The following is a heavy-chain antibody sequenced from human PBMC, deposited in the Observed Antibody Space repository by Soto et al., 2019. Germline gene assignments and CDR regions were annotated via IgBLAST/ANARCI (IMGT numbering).Heavy chain of an antibody. J-gene: IGHJ4*02. Sequence: EVQLVESGGGLAKPGGSLRLSCAASGFTFSNDWMNWVRQAPGKGLEWVARIKSVPDVGTTDYAAPVKGRFFISRDDSKSTLFLQMNSLKTEDTAIYYCMTHAVIYSRGHWGQGTLVTVAS. CDR3: MTHAVIYSRGH. CDR1: GFTFSNDW. D-gene: IGHD6-25*01. CDR2: IKSVPDVGTT. V-gene: IGHV3-15*01.